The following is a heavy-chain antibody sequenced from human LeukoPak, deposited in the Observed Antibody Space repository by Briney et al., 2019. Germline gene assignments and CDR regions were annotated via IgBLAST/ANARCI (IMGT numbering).Heavy chain of an antibody. CDR1: GFTFSSYV. V-gene: IGHV3-23*01. D-gene: IGHD1-26*01. CDR2: ISGSGGSI. CDR3: AEDRSVGATPGDPFDI. Sequence: QAGGSLRLSCAASGFTFSSYVMIWVRQAPGKGLEWVSGISGSGGSIYYADSVKGRFTISRDNSKNTLYLQMNSLRAEDTAVYYCAEDRSVGATPGDPFDIWGQGTMVTVSS. J-gene: IGHJ3*02.